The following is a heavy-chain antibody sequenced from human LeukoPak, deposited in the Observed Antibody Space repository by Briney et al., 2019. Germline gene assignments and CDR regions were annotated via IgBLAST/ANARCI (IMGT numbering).Heavy chain of an antibody. J-gene: IGHJ5*02. CDR3: ARAGHVGANWFDP. CDR1: GFILNDKA. Sequence: GGSLRLPCVGSGFILNDKAMHWVRQAPGKGLEWVSGIYWNSAGVGYADSVKGRFTISRDNAKNSLYLQMNSLRAEDTAVYYCARAGHVGANWFDPWGQGTLVTVSS. V-gene: IGHV3-9*01. D-gene: IGHD1-26*01. CDR2: IYWNSAGV.